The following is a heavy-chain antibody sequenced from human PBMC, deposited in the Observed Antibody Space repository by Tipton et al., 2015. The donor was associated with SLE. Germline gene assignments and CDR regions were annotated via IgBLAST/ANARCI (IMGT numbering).Heavy chain of an antibody. CDR2: IYATGRFSATGTT. D-gene: IGHD6-6*01. CDR3: ARGVAARGDY. CDR1: GASISSDGYY. J-gene: IGHJ4*02. V-gene: IGHV4-61*02. Sequence: TLSLTCTVSGASISSDGYYWSWIWQPAGKGLEWIGRIYATGRFSATGTTNYNPSLKSRVTISVDTSKNQFSLKLSSVTAADTAVYYCARGVAARGDYWGQGTLFTVSS.